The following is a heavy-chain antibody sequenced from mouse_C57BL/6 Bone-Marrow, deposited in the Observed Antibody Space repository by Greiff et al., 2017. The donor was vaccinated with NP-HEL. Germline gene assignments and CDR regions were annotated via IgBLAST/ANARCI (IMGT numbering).Heavy chain of an antibody. CDR2: IDPETGGT. CDR3: TRRGWLPDWFAY. Sequence: QVQLQQSGAELVRPGASVTLSCKASGYTFTDYEMHWVKQTPVHGLEWIGAIDPETGGTAYNQKFKGKAILTADKSSSTAYMELRSLTSEDSAVYYCTRRGWLPDWFAYWGQGTLVTVSA. V-gene: IGHV1-15*01. J-gene: IGHJ3*01. CDR1: GYTFTDYE. D-gene: IGHD2-3*01.